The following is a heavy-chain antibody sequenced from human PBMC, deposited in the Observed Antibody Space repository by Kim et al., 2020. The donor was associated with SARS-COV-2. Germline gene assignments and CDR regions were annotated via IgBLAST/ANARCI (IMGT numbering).Heavy chain of an antibody. J-gene: IGHJ4*02. D-gene: IGHD4-4*01. CDR1: KFSFTHYG. V-gene: IGHV3-30*18. CDR3: AKALAHTVTTYIDF. CDR2: ISYDGSIK. Sequence: GGSLRLSCAASKFSFTHYGMHWVRQAPGKGLEWVTGISYDGSIKYYADSVKSRFTISRDNSKNTLYLQMNSLRGEDTAVYYCAKALAHTVTTYIDFWGQGNLVIVSS.